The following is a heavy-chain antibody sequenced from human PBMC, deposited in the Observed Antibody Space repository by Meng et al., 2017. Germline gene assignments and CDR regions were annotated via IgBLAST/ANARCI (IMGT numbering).Heavy chain of an antibody. Sequence: QVQLREAGPGLVKPWGTLSLTCVVSGGSISSFDWWSWVRQPPGKGLEWIGEIYHGGNTNYNPSLKSRVTISIDKSKNQFSLKLSSVTAADTAVYYCASWIYSCGWQWGQGTLVTVSS. CDR3: ASWIYSCGWQ. CDR2: IYHGGNT. V-gene: IGHV4/OR15-8*02. D-gene: IGHD6-19*01. CDR1: GGSISSFDW. J-gene: IGHJ4*02.